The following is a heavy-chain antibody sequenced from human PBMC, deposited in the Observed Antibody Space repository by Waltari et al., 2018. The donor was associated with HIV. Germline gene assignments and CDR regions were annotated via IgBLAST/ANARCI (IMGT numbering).Heavy chain of an antibody. Sequence: QVQLVESGGGVVQPGGSLRLSCAASGFTFSSYGMHWVRQAPGKGLEWVEFKRYDVSNKYYADSVKGRFTISRDNSKNTLYLQMNSLRAEDTAVYYCAKEYSSSQGFDYWGQGTLVTVSS. CDR3: AKEYSSSQGFDY. CDR1: GFTFSSYG. CDR2: KRYDVSNK. D-gene: IGHD6-13*01. J-gene: IGHJ4*02. V-gene: IGHV3-30*02.